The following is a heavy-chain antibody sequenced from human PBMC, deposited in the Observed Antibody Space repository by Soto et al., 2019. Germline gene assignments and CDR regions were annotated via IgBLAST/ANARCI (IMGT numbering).Heavy chain of an antibody. J-gene: IGHJ4*02. D-gene: IGHD4-4*01. CDR3: ARSNYFAIDY. CDR2: ISGSSSYR. CDR1: GFTFGDYG. Sequence: GGSLRLSCAASGFTFGDYGFNWVRQAPGKGLEWVSSISGSSSYRYYADSMKGRFTISRDNAKNALFLEMNSLGAEDTAVYYCARSNYFAIDYWGQGVLVTVSS. V-gene: IGHV3-21*01.